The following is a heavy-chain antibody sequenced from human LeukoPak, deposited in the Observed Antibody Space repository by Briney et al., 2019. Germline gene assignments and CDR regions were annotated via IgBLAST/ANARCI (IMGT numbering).Heavy chain of an antibody. D-gene: IGHD3-22*01. J-gene: IGHJ6*02. CDR1: GFTFSSYG. CDR2: IWYDGSNK. V-gene: IGHV3-33*01. CDR3: ARSMIVDYYGMDV. Sequence: GGSLRLSCAPSGFTFSSYGMHWVRQAPGKGLEWVAVIWYDGSNKYYADSMKGRFTISRDNSKNTLYLQMNRLRAEDTAVYYCARSMIVDYYGMDVWGQGTTVTVSS.